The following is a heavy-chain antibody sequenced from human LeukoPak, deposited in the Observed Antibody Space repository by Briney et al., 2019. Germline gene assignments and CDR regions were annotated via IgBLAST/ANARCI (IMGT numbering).Heavy chain of an antibody. Sequence: PGGSLTLSCAASGFTFGDNVINWFRQAPGEGLEWLACISNKVDAATTDYAAYVKGRIIISRADSKFIVYLQLNTVKNKDTAYYYCTRGSGGSPHWGQGTLVSVCS. CDR3: TRGSGGSPH. V-gene: IGHV3-49*03. J-gene: IGHJ4*02. CDR1: GFTFGDNV. D-gene: IGHD2-15*01. CDR2: ISNKVDAATT.